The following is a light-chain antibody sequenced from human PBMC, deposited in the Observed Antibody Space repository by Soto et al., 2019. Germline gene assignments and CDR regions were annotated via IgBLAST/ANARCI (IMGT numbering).Light chain of an antibody. V-gene: IGLV7-46*01. CDR2: DTS. J-gene: IGLJ1*01. Sequence: VVTQEPSLTVSPGGTVTLTCGSSTGAVTSGHYPYWFQQKPGQAPRTLIYDTSNEHSWTPARFSGSLLGGKAALTLSGAQPEDEAEYYCLLSYSRARPGFGTGTKVTV. CDR3: LLSYSRARPG. CDR1: TGAVTSGHY.